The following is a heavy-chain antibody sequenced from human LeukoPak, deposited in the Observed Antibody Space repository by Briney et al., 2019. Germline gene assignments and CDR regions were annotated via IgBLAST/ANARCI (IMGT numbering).Heavy chain of an antibody. CDR2: ISGSGGST. CDR1: GFTFSSYA. Sequence: GGSLRLSCAASGFTFSSYAMSWVRQAPGKGLEWVSAISGSGGSTYYADSVKGRFTISRDNAKNTLYLQMNSLRVEDTAVYYCASDPDSGGWSTFDNWGQGSLVTVSS. J-gene: IGHJ4*02. CDR3: ASDPDSGGWSTFDN. D-gene: IGHD6-19*01. V-gene: IGHV3-23*01.